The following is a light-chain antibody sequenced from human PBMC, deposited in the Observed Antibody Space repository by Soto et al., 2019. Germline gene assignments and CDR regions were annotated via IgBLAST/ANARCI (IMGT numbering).Light chain of an antibody. CDR1: QGITSY. J-gene: IGKJ4*01. CDR2: AAS. V-gene: IGKV1-9*01. CDR3: QQLYSYPLT. Sequence: IQVTQSPSSLSESVGDRVTITCRASQGITSYLAWYQQKPGKAPKLLIYAASALQTGVSSRFSGSGYGTDFALTISNLQPEDFATYFCQQLYSYPLTFGGGTTVEF.